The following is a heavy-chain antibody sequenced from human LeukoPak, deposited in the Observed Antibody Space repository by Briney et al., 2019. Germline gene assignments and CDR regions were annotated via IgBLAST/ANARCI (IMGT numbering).Heavy chain of an antibody. CDR1: GFTFGSYG. Sequence: GGSLRLSCAASGFTFGSYGMHWVRQAPGKGLEWVAVISYDGSNKYYADSVKGRFTISRDNSKNTLYLQMNSLRAEDTAVYYCAKDAVEAWEPLWRYFDYWGQGTLVTVSS. J-gene: IGHJ4*02. D-gene: IGHD1-26*01. CDR2: ISYDGSNK. CDR3: AKDAVEAWEPLWRYFDY. V-gene: IGHV3-30*18.